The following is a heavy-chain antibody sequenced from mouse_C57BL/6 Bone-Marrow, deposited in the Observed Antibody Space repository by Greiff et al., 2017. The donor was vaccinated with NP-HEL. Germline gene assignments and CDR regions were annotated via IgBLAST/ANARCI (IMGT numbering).Heavy chain of an antibody. Sequence: VQLQQSGPELVKPGASVSISCKASGYAFSSSCMNWVRQRPGQGLAWIGRIYPGGGATNYNGKFKGKATLTADKSTSTAYMQLSSLTSEDSAVYFCARGPRAYYFDYWGQGTTLTVSS. CDR2: IYPGGGAT. J-gene: IGHJ2*01. D-gene: IGHD3-1*01. CDR3: ARGPRAYYFDY. V-gene: IGHV1-82*01. CDR1: GYAFSSSC.